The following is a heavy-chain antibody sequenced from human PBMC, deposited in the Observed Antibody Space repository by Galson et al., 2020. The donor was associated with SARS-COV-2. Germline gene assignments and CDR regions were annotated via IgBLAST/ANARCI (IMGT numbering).Heavy chain of an antibody. CDR3: ARPYSGSYYGYFDL. CDR2: ISYDGSNK. CDR1: GFTFSSYA. D-gene: IGHD1-26*01. Sequence: TGGSLRLSCAASGFTFSSYAMHWVRQAPGKGLEWVAVISYDGSNKYYADSVKGRFTISRDNSKNTLYLQMNSLRAEETAVYYCARPYSGSYYGYFDLWGRGTLVTVSS. J-gene: IGHJ2*01. V-gene: IGHV3-30-3*01.